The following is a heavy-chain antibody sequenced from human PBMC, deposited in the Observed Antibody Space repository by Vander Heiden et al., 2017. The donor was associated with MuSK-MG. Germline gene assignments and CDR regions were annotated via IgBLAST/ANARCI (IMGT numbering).Heavy chain of an antibody. D-gene: IGHD3-9*01. V-gene: IGHV4-30-4*08. J-gene: IGHJ4*02. CDR2: IYYSGST. CDR1: GGSISSGDYY. CDR3: AREANYDILTGYFDY. Sequence: QVQLQESGPGLVQPSQTLSLSCTVSGGSISSGDYYWSWIRQPPGKGLEWIGYIYYSGSTYYNPSLKSRVTIPGDTSKNQFSLKRSSGTAADTAGYYCAREANYDILTGYFDYWGQGTLVTVSS.